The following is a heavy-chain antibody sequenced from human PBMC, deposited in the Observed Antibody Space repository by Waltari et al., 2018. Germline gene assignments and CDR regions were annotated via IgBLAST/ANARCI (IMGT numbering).Heavy chain of an antibody. CDR2: ISSSSSTI. CDR1: GGSISSSS. Sequence: QLQLQESGPGLVKPSETLSLTCTVSGGSISSSSYYWGWIRQPPGKGLEWVSYISSSSSTIYYADSVKGRFTISRDNAKNSLYLQMNSLRAEDTAVYYCAPIPVGVTGYYFDYWGQGTLVTVSS. J-gene: IGHJ4*02. D-gene: IGHD2-21*02. CDR3: APIPVGVTGYYFDY. V-gene: IGHV3-11*04.